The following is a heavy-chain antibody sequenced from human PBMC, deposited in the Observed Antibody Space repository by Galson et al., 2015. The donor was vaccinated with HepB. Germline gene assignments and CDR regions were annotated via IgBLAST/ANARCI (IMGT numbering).Heavy chain of an antibody. V-gene: IGHV3-23*01. D-gene: IGHD2-2*01. Sequence: SLRLSCAASGFTYNTYAMAWVRQSPGKGLEWVSSISGSAQSTDYADSVKGGFIISRDNSKNTVYLQINSLRVEDTAVYYCARGACSTNNCFPFDHWGQGNLVTVSS. CDR3: ARGACSTNNCFPFDH. CDR1: GFTYNTYA. J-gene: IGHJ4*02. CDR2: ISGSAQST.